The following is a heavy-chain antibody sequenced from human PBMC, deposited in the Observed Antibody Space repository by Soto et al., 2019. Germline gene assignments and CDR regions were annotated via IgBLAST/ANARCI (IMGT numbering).Heavy chain of an antibody. D-gene: IGHD1-26*01. CDR2: ISGSGGST. CDR1: GFTFSSYA. V-gene: IGHV3-23*01. J-gene: IGHJ4*02. CDR3: AKHKWELLLGY. Sequence: GGSLRLSCAASGFTFSSYAMSWVRQAPGKGLEWVSAISGSGGSTYYADSVKGRFTISRDNSKNTPYLQMNSLRAEDTAVYYCAKHKWELLLGYWGQGTLVTVSS.